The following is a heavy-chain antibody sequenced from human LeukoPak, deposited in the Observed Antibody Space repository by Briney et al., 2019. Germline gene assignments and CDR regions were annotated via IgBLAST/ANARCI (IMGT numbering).Heavy chain of an antibody. V-gene: IGHV3-20*04. J-gene: IGHJ6*03. Sequence: GGSLTLSCPASGFKFDDYGMSWVRQAAGKGLEWVSGISWNGGSTGYADSVKGRFTISRDNAKNSLYLQMNSLRAEDTALYYCVREKGLSVGTSGTNYHYYMDVWGKGTTVTVSS. D-gene: IGHD6-13*01. CDR3: VREKGLSVGTSGTNYHYYMDV. CDR2: ISWNGGST. CDR1: GFKFDDYG.